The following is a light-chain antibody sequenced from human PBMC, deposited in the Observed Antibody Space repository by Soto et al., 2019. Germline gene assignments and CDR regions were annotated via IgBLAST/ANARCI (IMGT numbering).Light chain of an antibody. Sequence: EIVMTQSPATLSVSPGERVTLSCRASQSVSNYLAWYQQKPGEAPRLLIYGASSRAPGIPDRFSGSGSEIDFSLTIRGLEPEDFAVYYCQQYGRSSITFGQGTRLEIK. CDR3: QQYGRSSIT. V-gene: IGKV3-20*01. J-gene: IGKJ5*01. CDR1: QSVSNY. CDR2: GAS.